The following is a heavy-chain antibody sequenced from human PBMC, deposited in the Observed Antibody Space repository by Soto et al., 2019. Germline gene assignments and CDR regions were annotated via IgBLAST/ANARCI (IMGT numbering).Heavy chain of an antibody. CDR3: ARVVVSNWSPFDP. D-gene: IGHD1-20*01. J-gene: IGHJ5*02. V-gene: IGHV4-30-2*01. CDR2: IYHSGST. Sequence: SETLSLTCAVSGGSISSGGYSWSWIRQPPGKGLEWIGYIYHSGSTYYNPSLKSRVTISVDRSKNQFSLKLSSVTAADTAVYYCARVVVSNWSPFDPWGQGTLVTVSS. CDR1: GGSISSGGYS.